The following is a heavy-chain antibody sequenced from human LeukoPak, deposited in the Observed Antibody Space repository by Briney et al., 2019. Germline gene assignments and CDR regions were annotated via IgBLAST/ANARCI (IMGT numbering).Heavy chain of an antibody. Sequence: SGPALVKPTQTLTLTCTFSGFSLSTSGMCVSWIRQPPGKALEWLARIDWDDNKYYSTSLKTRLTISKDTSKNQVVLTMTNMDPVDTATYYCARTRYYYGSGSSPHNWFDPWGQGTLVTVSS. CDR1: GFSLSTSGMC. V-gene: IGHV2-70*11. D-gene: IGHD3-10*01. CDR3: ARTRYYYGSGSSPHNWFDP. CDR2: IDWDDNK. J-gene: IGHJ5*02.